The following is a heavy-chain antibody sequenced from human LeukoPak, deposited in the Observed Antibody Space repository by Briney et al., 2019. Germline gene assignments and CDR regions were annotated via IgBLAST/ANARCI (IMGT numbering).Heavy chain of an antibody. CDR3: ARERYDILTGYREFDP. CDR1: GGSVRSGSYY. J-gene: IGHJ5*02. V-gene: IGHV4-61*01. Sequence: PSETLSLTCTVTGGSVRSGSYYWSWIRQPPGKGLEWIGYMYYSGSTNYNPSLKSRVTISVDTSKNQFSLKLGSVTAADTAVYYCARERYDILTGYREFDPWGQGTLVTVSS. D-gene: IGHD3-9*01. CDR2: MYYSGST.